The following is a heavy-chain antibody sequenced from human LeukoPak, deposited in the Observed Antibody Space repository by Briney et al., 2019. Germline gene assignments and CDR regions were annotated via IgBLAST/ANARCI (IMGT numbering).Heavy chain of an antibody. Sequence: SETLSLTCTVSGGSISSYYWSWIRQPPGKGLEWIGYIYYSGSTNYNPSLKSRVTISVDTSKNQFSLKLSSVTAADTAVYYCARQSGRYNWNDESYYYYGMDVWGQGTTVTVSS. D-gene: IGHD1-1*01. CDR3: ARQSGRYNWNDESYYYYGMDV. J-gene: IGHJ6*02. CDR2: IYYSGST. CDR1: GGSISSYY. V-gene: IGHV4-59*08.